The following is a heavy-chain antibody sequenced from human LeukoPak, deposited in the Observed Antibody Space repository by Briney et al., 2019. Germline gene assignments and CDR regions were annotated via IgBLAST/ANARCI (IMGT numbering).Heavy chain of an antibody. CDR1: GGSISSSSYY. V-gene: IGHV4-39*07. D-gene: IGHD2-2*01. CDR3: ARLGSSDAFDI. Sequence: SETLSLTCTVSGGSISSSSYYWGWIRQPPGKGLEWIGSIYYSGSTYYNPSLKSRVTISVDTSKNQFSLKLSSVTAADTAVYYCARLGSSDAFDIWGQGTMVTVSS. J-gene: IGHJ3*02. CDR2: IYYSGST.